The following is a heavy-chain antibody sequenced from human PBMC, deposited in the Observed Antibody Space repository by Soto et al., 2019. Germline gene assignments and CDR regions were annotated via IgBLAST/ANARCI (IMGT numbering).Heavy chain of an antibody. CDR2: MNPNSGNT. J-gene: IGHJ4*02. V-gene: IGHV1-8*01. CDR1: GYTFTSYD. CDR3: ARAPGPWLPPLGY. D-gene: IGHD3-16*01. Sequence: ASVKVSCKASGYTFTSYDINWVRQATGQGLEWMGWMNPNSGNTSYAQKFQGRVTMTRNTSTSTVYMELSSLRSEDTAVYYCARAPGPWLPPLGYWGQGTLVTSPQ.